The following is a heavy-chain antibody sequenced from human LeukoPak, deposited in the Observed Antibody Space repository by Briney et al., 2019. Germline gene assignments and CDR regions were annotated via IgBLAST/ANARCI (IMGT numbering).Heavy chain of an antibody. CDR2: INQDGSAK. D-gene: IGHD3-22*01. J-gene: IGHJ5*02. Sequence: GGSLRLSCAASGFTFSDYWMSWVRQAPGKGLEWVANINQDGSAKNYVDAGKGRFTISRDNSKNSLYLQMNNLRAEDTAIYFXXXXXYYYDTSPAGWFDTWGQGTLGTVSS. V-gene: IGHV3-7*01. CDR1: GFTFSDYW. CDR3: XXXXYYYDTSPAGWFDT.